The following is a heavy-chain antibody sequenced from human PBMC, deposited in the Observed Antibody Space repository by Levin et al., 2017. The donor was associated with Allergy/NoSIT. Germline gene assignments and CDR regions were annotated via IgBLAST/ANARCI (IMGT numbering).Heavy chain of an antibody. CDR2: TTFDGSKQ. CDR3: ARALTHTVTTPFDY. Sequence: GESLKISCAASGFTFSSHPLHWVRQAPGKGLEWVAVTTFDGSKQYYADTVKGRFTISRDNSKNTLYLQMNSLRTEDTAMYYCARALTHTVTTPFDYWGLGNLVTVSS. D-gene: IGHD4-17*01. CDR1: GFTFSSHP. J-gene: IGHJ4*02. V-gene: IGHV3-30*04.